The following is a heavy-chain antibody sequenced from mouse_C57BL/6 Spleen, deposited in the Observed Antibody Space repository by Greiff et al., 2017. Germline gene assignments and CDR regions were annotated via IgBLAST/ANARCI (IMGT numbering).Heavy chain of an antibody. V-gene: IGHV5-17*01. CDR1: GFTFSDYG. CDR3: ARDMGYGYDLDY. Sequence: EVQRVESGGGLVKPGGSLKLSCAASGFTFSDYGMHWVRQAPEKGLEWVAYISSGSSTIYYADTVKGRFTISIDNAKNTLFLQMNSLRSEDTAMYDCARDMGYGYDLDYWGQGTSVTVSA. J-gene: IGHJ4*01. CDR2: ISSGSSTI. D-gene: IGHD2-2*01.